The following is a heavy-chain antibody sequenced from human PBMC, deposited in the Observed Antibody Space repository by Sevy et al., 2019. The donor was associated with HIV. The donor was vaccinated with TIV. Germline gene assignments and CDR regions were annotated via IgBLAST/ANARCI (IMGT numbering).Heavy chain of an antibody. V-gene: IGHV3-11*01. J-gene: IGHJ3*02. CDR1: EFTFSVDY. D-gene: IGHD3-22*01. CDR3: AGGRYDSSGSFDAFDI. Sequence: GGSLRLSCAASEFTFSVDYMTWIRQAPGKGLELVSYINSWGTTIYYADSVKGRFTISRDNANNSLYLQMNSLRAEDTAVYYCAGGRYDSSGSFDAFDIWGQGTMVTVSS. CDR2: INSWGTTI.